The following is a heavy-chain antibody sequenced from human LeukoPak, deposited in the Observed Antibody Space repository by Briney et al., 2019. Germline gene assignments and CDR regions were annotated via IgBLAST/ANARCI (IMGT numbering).Heavy chain of an antibody. J-gene: IGHJ4*02. CDR1: GGSISSGSYY. V-gene: IGHV4-61*02. D-gene: IGHD3-3*01. Sequence: SETLSLTCTVSGGSISSGSYYWSWIRQPAGKGLEWIGRIYTSGSTNYNPSLKSRVTISVDTSKNQSSLKLSSVTAADTAVYYCARDAPYYDFWSGSAHDYWGQGTLVTVSS. CDR2: IYTSGST. CDR3: ARDAPYYDFWSGSAHDY.